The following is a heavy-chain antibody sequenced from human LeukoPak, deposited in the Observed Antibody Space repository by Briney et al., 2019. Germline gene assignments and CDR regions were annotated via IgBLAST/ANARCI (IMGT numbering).Heavy chain of an antibody. Sequence: GGSLRLSCAAPGFTFSSYAMSWVRQAPGKGLEWVSGISGSGGSTYYADSVKGRFTISRDNSKNTLYLQMKSLRAEDTAVYYCAKDASGWYSGGPNWFDPWGQGTLVTVSS. V-gene: IGHV3-23*01. CDR3: AKDASGWYSGGPNWFDP. CDR2: ISGSGGST. J-gene: IGHJ5*02. D-gene: IGHD6-19*01. CDR1: GFTFSSYA.